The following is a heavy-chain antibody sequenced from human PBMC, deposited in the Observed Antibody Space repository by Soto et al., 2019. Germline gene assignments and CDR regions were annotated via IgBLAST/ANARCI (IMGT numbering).Heavy chain of an antibody. V-gene: IGHV3-30*03. Sequence: QVQLVESGGGVVQPGRSLRLSCVASGFTFSNDGMRWVRQAPGKGLEWVTTISSDGRNEHYADSVKGRFTVSRDNSKNMLFLQMDGLRDEDTGVYYCARGGTHYFDFWGQGTLVTVSS. D-gene: IGHD1-1*01. J-gene: IGHJ4*02. CDR2: ISSDGRNE. CDR3: ARGGTHYFDF. CDR1: GFTFSNDG.